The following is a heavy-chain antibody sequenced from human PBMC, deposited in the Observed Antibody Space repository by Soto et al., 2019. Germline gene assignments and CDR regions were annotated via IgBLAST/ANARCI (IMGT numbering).Heavy chain of an antibody. CDR1: GGSFSGYY. D-gene: IGHD3-10*01. J-gene: IGHJ4*02. CDR2: INHSGST. V-gene: IGHV4-34*01. Sequence: SETLSLTCAVYGGSFSGYYWSWIRQPPGKGLEWIGEINHSGSTNYNPSLKSRVTISVDTSENQFSLKLSSVTAADTAVYYCATTRVTMVRGPYRGNYFDYWGQGTMVTVYS. CDR3: ATTRVTMVRGPYRGNYFDY.